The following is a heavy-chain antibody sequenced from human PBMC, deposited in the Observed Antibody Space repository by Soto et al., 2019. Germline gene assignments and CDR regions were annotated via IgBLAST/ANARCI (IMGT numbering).Heavy chain of an antibody. CDR1: GGSISSSSYY. Sequence: PSETLSLTCTVSGGSISSSSYYWGWIRQPPGKGLEWIGSIYYSGSTYYNPSLKSRVTISVDTSKNQFSLKLSSVTAADTAVYYCARHIRGFGDCSSTSCHLYYFDYWGQGTLVTVSS. V-gene: IGHV4-39*01. J-gene: IGHJ4*02. CDR2: IYYSGST. D-gene: IGHD2-2*01. CDR3: ARHIRGFGDCSSTSCHLYYFDY.